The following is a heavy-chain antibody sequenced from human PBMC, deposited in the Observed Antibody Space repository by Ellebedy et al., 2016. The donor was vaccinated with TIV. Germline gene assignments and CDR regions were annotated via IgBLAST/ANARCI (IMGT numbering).Heavy chain of an antibody. Sequence: AISGSGGSTYYADSVKGRFTISRDNSKNTLYLQMNSLRAEDTAVYYCAKDRVSRWIRGAFDIWGQGTMVTVSS. CDR3: AKDRVSRWIRGAFDI. J-gene: IGHJ3*02. V-gene: IGHV3-23*01. D-gene: IGHD5-18*01. CDR2: ISGSGGST.